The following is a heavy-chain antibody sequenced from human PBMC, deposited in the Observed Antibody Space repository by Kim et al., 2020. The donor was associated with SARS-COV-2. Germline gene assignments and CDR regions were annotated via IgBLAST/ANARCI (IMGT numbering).Heavy chain of an antibody. CDR3: ARDLDGGWELLWSTYGMDV. J-gene: IGHJ6*02. CDR2: IWYDGSNK. V-gene: IGHV3-33*01. Sequence: GGSLRLSCAASGFTFSSYGMHWVRQAPGKGLEWVAVIWYDGSNKYYADSVKGRFTISRDNSKNTLYLQMNSLRAEDTAVYYCARDLDGGWELLWSTYGMDVWGQGTTVTVSS. D-gene: IGHD1-26*01. CDR1: GFTFSSYG.